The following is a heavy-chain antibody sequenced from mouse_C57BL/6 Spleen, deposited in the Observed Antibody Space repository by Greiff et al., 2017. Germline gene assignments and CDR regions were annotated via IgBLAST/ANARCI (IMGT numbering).Heavy chain of an antibody. CDR2: IHPNSGST. J-gene: IGHJ2*01. D-gene: IGHD4-1*01. CDR1: GYTFTSYW. CDR3: ARNWERRDFDY. Sequence: QVQLQQSGAELVKPGASVKLSCKASGYTFTSYWRHGVKQRPGQGLEWIGMIHPNSGSTNYNEKFKSKATLTVDKSSSTAYMQLSSLTSEDSAVYYCARNWERRDFDYWGQGTTLTVSS. V-gene: IGHV1-64*01.